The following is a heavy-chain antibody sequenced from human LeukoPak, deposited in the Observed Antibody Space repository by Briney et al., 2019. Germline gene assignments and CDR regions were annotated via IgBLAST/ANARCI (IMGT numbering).Heavy chain of an antibody. J-gene: IGHJ4*02. Sequence: SETLSLTCTVSGGSISSYYWSWIRQPAGKGLEWIGRIYTSGSTNYNPSLKSRVTMSVDTSKNQFSLKLSSVTAADAAVYYCARLVRGVRTYYFDYWGQGTLVTVSS. CDR3: ARLVRGVRTYYFDY. D-gene: IGHD3-10*01. CDR1: GGSISSYY. CDR2: IYTSGST. V-gene: IGHV4-4*07.